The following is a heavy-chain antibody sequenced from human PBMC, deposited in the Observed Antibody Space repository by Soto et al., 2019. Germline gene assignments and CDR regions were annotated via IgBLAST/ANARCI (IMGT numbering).Heavy chain of an antibody. CDR3: ARDPAYYYDSSGYYLGYFQH. CDR2: IIPIFGTA. CDR1: GGTFSSYA. J-gene: IGHJ1*01. V-gene: IGHV1-69*13. Sequence: SVKVSCKASGGTFSSYAISWVRQAPGQGLEWMGGIIPIFGTANYAQKFQGRVTITADESTSTAYMELSSLRSEDTAGYYCARDPAYYYDSSGYYLGYFQHWGQGTLVTVSS. D-gene: IGHD3-22*01.